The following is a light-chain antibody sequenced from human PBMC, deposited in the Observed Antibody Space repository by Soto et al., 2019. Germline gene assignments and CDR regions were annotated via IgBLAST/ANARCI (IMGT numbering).Light chain of an antibody. CDR1: LSVSSD. CDR3: QQYNTWPIT. J-gene: IGKJ5*01. Sequence: ETMMTQSSATLSVSPGERATLSCRASLSVSSDLAWYRQKPGQAPRLLIYGASTRATGIPARFSGSRSGTEFTLTISSLQSEDFAVYYCQQYNTWPITFGQGTRLEIK. V-gene: IGKV3-15*01. CDR2: GAS.